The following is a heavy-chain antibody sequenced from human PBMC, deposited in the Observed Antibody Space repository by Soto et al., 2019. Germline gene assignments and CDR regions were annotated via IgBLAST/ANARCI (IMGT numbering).Heavy chain of an antibody. CDR2: VSAYNGNT. D-gene: IGHD1-26*01. J-gene: IGHJ4*02. CDR1: GYTFTSYG. V-gene: IGHV1-18*04. CDR3: AREGATLGYSYFDY. Sequence: ASVKVSCKASGYTFTSYGISWVRQAPGQGLEWMGWVSAYNGNTNYAQKLQGRVTMTTDTSTSTAYMELRSLRSDDTAVYYCAREGATLGYSYFDYWGQGTLVTVSS.